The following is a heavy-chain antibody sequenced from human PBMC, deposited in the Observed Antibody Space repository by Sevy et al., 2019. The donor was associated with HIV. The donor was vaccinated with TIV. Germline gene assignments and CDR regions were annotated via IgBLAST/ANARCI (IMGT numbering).Heavy chain of an antibody. J-gene: IGHJ4*02. Sequence: GGSLRLSCAASGFTFSRNAMSWVRQAPGKGLEWASGITGSGGSTYYADSVKGRFSISRDNSNNTLYLQMNSLRAEDTAVYYCARGKGGYGYGLNYWGQGTLVTVSS. CDR1: GFTFSRNA. CDR2: ITGSGGST. CDR3: ARGKGGYGYGLNY. V-gene: IGHV3-23*01. D-gene: IGHD5-18*01.